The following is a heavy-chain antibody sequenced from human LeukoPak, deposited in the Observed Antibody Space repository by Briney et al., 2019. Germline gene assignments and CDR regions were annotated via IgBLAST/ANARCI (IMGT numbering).Heavy chain of an antibody. CDR3: AKWYSSSWEWFDY. J-gene: IGHJ4*02. CDR1: GYTFSSYA. CDR2: ISGSGGST. D-gene: IGHD6-13*01. V-gene: IGHV3-23*01. Sequence: GGSLRLSCAASGYTFSSYAMSWVRQAPGKGLEWVSAISGSGGSTYYADSVKGRFTISRDNSKNTLYLQMNSLRAEDTAVYYCAKWYSSSWEWFDYWGQGTLVTVSS.